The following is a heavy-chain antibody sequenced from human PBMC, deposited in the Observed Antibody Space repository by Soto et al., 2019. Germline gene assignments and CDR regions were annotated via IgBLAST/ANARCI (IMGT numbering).Heavy chain of an antibody. CDR3: ARDTNGWSLYGLDV. V-gene: IGHV1-46*01. CDR2: INPGGGSA. CDR1: GSATTKYC. J-gene: IGHJ6*02. Sequence: QVDLVQSGAEVKRPGASVTISCKASGSATTKYCIHWVRQAPGRGLEWMGIINPGGGSASYAQKFQGRVTVYRDTSTGTVFMDLSSLRSEDTAVYYCARDTNGWSLYGLDVWGQGTTVTVSS. D-gene: IGHD6-19*01.